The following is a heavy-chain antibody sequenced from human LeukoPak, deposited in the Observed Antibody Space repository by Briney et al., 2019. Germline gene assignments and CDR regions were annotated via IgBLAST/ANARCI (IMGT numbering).Heavy chain of an antibody. V-gene: IGHV3-49*04. D-gene: IGHD3-22*01. Sequence: GGSLRLSCTASGFTFGDYAMSWVRQAPGKGLEWVGFIRSKAYGGTTEYAASVKGRFTISRDDSKSIAYLQMNSLKTEDTAVYYCTRDPITRDSSGYNYWGQGTLVTVSS. CDR1: GFTFGDYA. CDR3: TRDPITRDSSGYNY. J-gene: IGHJ4*02. CDR2: IRSKAYGGTT.